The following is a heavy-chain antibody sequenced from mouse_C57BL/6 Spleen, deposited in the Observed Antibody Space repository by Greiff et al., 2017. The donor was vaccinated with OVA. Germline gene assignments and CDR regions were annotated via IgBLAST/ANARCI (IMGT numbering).Heavy chain of an antibody. J-gene: IGHJ1*03. CDR2: IDPSDSYT. V-gene: IGHV1-69*01. CDR1: GYTFTSYW. CDR3: SRDGSNYKYFDV. Sequence: VQLQQPGAELVMPGASVKLSCKASGYTFTSYWMHWVKQRPGQGLEWIGEIDPSDSYTNYTPKFKGKSTLTVDKSSSTAYMQLSRLTSEDSAVYDGSRDGSNYKYFDVWGTGTTVTVSS. D-gene: IGHD1-1*01.